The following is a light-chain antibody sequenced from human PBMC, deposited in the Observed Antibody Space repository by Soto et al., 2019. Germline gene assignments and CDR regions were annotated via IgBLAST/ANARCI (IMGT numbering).Light chain of an antibody. CDR2: GAS. CDR1: QSVNSNY. J-gene: IGKJ1*01. Sequence: EIVLTQSPGTLSLSPGERATLSCRASQSVNSNYLAWYQQKPGHGPRLLMYGASSRATGIPDRFSGSGSGTDFTLTISRLEPEDFAVYYWQQYDNSPRTFGQGTKVEIK. CDR3: QQYDNSPRT. V-gene: IGKV3-20*01.